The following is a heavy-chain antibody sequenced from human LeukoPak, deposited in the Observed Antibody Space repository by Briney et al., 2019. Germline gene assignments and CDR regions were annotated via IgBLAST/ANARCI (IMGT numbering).Heavy chain of an antibody. V-gene: IGHV3-20*04. CDR3: ARDQTTVTPYYYGMDV. Sequence: GGSLRLSCAASGFTFDDYGMSWVRQAPGKGLEWVSGINWNGGSTGYADSVKGRFTISRHNSKNTLYLQMNSLRAEDTAVYYCARDQTTVTPYYYGMDVWGQGTTVTVSS. CDR1: GFTFDDYG. D-gene: IGHD4-17*01. CDR2: INWNGGST. J-gene: IGHJ6*02.